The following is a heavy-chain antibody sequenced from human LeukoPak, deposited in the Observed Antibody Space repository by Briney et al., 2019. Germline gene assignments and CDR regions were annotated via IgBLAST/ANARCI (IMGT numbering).Heavy chain of an antibody. CDR1: GYTFTGYY. J-gene: IGHJ3*01. Sequence: VASVKVSCKASGYTFTGYYMHWVRQAPGQGLEWMGWISPYNGNTIYAQKLQGRVTMTTDTSTSTAYMELRSLRSDDTAVYYCARDLSGYYDSSGSDGFDFWGQGTMLTVSS. CDR3: ARDLSGYYDSSGSDGFDF. CDR2: ISPYNGNT. V-gene: IGHV1-18*04. D-gene: IGHD3-22*01.